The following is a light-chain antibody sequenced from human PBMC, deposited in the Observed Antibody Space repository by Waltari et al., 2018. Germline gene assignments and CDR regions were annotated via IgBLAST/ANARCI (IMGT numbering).Light chain of an antibody. J-gene: IGKJ4*01. CDR1: QTISNW. CDR2: NAS. CDR3: QHYNNYPLT. Sequence: DIQMTQSPSTLSASVGDRVTITCRASQTISNWLTWYQQKPGKAPKVLIYNASDLQSGVPSRFSGSGSGTEFTLTISSLQPDDFATYCCQHYNNYPLTFGGGTKVEIK. V-gene: IGKV1-5*03.